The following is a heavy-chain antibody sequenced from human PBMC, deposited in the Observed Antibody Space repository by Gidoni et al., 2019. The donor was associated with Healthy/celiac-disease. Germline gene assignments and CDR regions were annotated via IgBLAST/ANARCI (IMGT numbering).Heavy chain of an antibody. CDR1: GYTFTSYH. CDR2: IKPSGGST. V-gene: IGHV1-46*03. CDR3: ASDLDSDAFDI. J-gene: IGHJ3*02. Sequence: QVQLVQSGAEVKKPGASVKVSCKASGYTFTSYHMHWVRQAPGQGLEWMGIIKPSGGSTSYAQKFQGRVTMTRDTSTSTVYMELSSLRSEDTAVYYCASDLDSDAFDIWGQGTMVTVSS.